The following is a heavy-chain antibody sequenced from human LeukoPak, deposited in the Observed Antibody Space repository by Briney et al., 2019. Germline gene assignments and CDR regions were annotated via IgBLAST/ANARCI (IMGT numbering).Heavy chain of an antibody. V-gene: IGHV3-23*01. CDR3: AKDPYYYDSSGYYYPGIDY. CDR1: GFTFSSYA. CDR2: ISGSGGST. J-gene: IGHJ4*02. Sequence: PRGSLRLSCAASGFTFSSYAMSWVRQAPGKGLEWVSAISGSGGSTYYADSVKGRFTISRDNSKNTLYLQMNSLRAEDTAVYYCAKDPYYYDSSGYYYPGIDYWGQGTLVTVSS. D-gene: IGHD3-22*01.